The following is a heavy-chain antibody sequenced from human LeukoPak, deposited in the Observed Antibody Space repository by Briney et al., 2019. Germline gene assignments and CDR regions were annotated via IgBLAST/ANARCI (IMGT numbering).Heavy chain of an antibody. CDR1: GGSISTYY. Sequence: PSETLSLTCSVSGGSISTYYWSWIRQPAGKGLEWIGRIYTSGSTNYNPSLKSRVTMSVDTPKNQFSLKLRSVTAADTAVYYCARGYCSGGNCYYFDYWGQGILVTVSS. J-gene: IGHJ4*02. CDR3: ARGYCSGGNCYYFDY. CDR2: IYTSGST. D-gene: IGHD2-15*01. V-gene: IGHV4-4*07.